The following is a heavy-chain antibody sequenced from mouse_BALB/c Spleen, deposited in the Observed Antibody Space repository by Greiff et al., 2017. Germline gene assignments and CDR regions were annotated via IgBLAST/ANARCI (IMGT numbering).Heavy chain of an antibody. J-gene: IGHJ2*01. CDR2: IDPENGDT. Sequence: VQLQQSGAELVKPGASVKLSCTASGFNIKDTYMHWVKQRPEQGLEWIGWIDPENGDTEYAPKFQGKATMTADTSSNTAYLQLSSLTSEDTAVYYCNEGYYGSSYYFDYWGQGTTLTVSS. CDR3: NEGYYGSSYYFDY. CDR1: GFNIKDTY. D-gene: IGHD1-1*01. V-gene: IGHV14-4*02.